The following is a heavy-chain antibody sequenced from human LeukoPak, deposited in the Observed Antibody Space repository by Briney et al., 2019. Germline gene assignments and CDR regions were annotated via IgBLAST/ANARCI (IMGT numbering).Heavy chain of an antibody. Sequence: NPSQTLSLTCTVSGASISSGGYYWSWLRQHPGKGLEWIAYIYYSGSTYYNPSLKSRVTISVDTSKNQFSLKLSSVTAADTAVYYCAREPRVVIAPEYYFDYWGQGTLVTVSS. CDR2: IYYSGST. CDR3: AREPRVVIAPEYYFDY. D-gene: IGHD2-21*01. CDR1: GASISSGGYY. J-gene: IGHJ4*02. V-gene: IGHV4-31*03.